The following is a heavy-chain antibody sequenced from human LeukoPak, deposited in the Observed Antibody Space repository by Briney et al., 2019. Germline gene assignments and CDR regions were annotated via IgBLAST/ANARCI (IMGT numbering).Heavy chain of an antibody. Sequence: GGCLRLSCAASGFTFSSYAMSWVRQAPGERLEWVSAISPSGGSTYYADSVKGRFTISRENSKNTLYLQMNSLRAEDTAVYYCAKGRPYDYVWGTYRTGFDYWGQGTLVTVSS. D-gene: IGHD3-16*02. CDR3: AKGRPYDYVWGTYRTGFDY. J-gene: IGHJ4*02. V-gene: IGHV3-23*01. CDR2: ISPSGGST. CDR1: GFTFSSYA.